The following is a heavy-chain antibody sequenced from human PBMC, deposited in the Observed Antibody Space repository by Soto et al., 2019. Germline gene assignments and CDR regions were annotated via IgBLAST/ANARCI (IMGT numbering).Heavy chain of an antibody. D-gene: IGHD3-10*01. CDR3: ARVPMVRGVNWFDP. CDR2: IYHSVST. V-gene: IGHV4-38-2*01. Sequence: SETLSLTCAVSGYSISSGYYWCWIRQPPGKGLEWIGIIYHSVSTYYNPSLKSRVTISVDTSKNQFSLKLSSVTAADTAVYYCARVPMVRGVNWFDPRGQGTLVTVSS. J-gene: IGHJ5*02. CDR1: GYSISSGYY.